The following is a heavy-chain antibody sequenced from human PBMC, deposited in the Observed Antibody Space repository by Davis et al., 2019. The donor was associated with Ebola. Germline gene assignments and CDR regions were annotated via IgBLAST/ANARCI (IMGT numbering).Heavy chain of an antibody. Sequence: GGSLRLSCAASGFTFSSYSMNWVRQAPGKGLEWVSYISSSSSTIYYADSVKGRFTISRDNSKNTLYLQMNSLRAEDTAVYYCARDWGGYCSGGSCSYGLDVWGQGTTVTVSS. J-gene: IGHJ6*02. CDR2: ISSSSSTI. D-gene: IGHD2-15*01. CDR1: GFTFSSYS. V-gene: IGHV3-48*01. CDR3: ARDWGGYCSGGSCSYGLDV.